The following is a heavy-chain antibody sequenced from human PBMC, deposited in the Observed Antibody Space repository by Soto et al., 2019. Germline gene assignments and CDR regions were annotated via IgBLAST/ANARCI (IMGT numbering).Heavy chain of an antibody. Sequence: QITLKESGPTLVKPTQTLTLTCTFSGFSLSTSGVGVGWIRQPPGKALEWLALIYWDDDKRYSPSLKSRLTITKDTSKNQGVLTMTNMDPVDTATYYCAHRRALLWFGELLGRRENWFDPWGQGTLVTVSS. CDR1: GFSLSTSGVG. CDR3: AHRRALLWFGELLGRRENWFDP. J-gene: IGHJ5*02. V-gene: IGHV2-5*02. D-gene: IGHD3-10*01. CDR2: IYWDDDK.